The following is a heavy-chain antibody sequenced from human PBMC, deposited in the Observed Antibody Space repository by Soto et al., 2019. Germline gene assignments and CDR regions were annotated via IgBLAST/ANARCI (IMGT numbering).Heavy chain of an antibody. CDR2: ISGSGGST. CDR3: ARVYDSSGYYFGY. D-gene: IGHD3-22*01. V-gene: IGHV3-23*01. Sequence: GGSLRLSCAASGFTFSSYAMSWVRQAPGKGLEWVSGISGSGGSTSYADSVKGRFTISRDNAKNTLYLQMNSLRAEDTAVYYCARVYDSSGYYFGYWGQGTLVTVSS. CDR1: GFTFSSYA. J-gene: IGHJ4*02.